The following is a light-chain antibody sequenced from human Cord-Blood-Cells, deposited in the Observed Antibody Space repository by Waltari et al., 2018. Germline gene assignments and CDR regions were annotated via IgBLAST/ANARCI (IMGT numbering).Light chain of an antibody. CDR2: YKSDSDK. J-gene: IGLJ3*02. CDR3: MIWHSSASV. Sequence: QAVLTQPSSLSASPGASASLTCTLRSGINVGTYRIYWYQQKPGSPPQYLLRYKSDSDKQQGSGVPSRFSGSKDALANAGILLISGLQSEDEADYYCMIWHSSASVFGGGTKLTVL. V-gene: IGLV5-45*02. CDR1: SGINVGTYR.